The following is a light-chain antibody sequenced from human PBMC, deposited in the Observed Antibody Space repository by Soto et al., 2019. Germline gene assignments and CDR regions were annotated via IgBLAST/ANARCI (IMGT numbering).Light chain of an antibody. CDR1: SSDVGGYNF. J-gene: IGLJ1*01. Sequence: QSVLTQPPSASGSRGQSVTISCTGTSSDVGGYNFVSWYQQHPGKVPKLMIYEVTERPSGVPDRFSGSKSGNTASLTISGLQAEDVADYYCCSFAGSNNRVFGTGTKLTVL. CDR2: EVT. CDR3: CSFAGSNNRV. V-gene: IGLV2-8*01.